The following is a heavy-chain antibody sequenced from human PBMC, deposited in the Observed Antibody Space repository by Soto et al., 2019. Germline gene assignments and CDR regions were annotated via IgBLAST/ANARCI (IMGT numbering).Heavy chain of an antibody. CDR1: GFTFSSYS. J-gene: IGHJ6*02. V-gene: IGHV3-21*01. CDR3: ARDGLSGWSGPHYYYDMDV. D-gene: IGHD6-19*01. Sequence: PGGSLRLSCAASGFTFSSYSMNWVRQAPGKGLEWVSSISSSSSYIYYADSVKGRFTISRDNAKNSLYLQMNSLRAEDTAVYYCARDGLSGWSGPHYYYDMDVWGQGTTVTVSS. CDR2: ISSSSSYI.